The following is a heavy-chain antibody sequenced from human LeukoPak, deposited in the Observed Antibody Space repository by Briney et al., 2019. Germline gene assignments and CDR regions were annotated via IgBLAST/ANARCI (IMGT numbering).Heavy chain of an antibody. J-gene: IGHJ4*02. V-gene: IGHV1-2*02. D-gene: IGHD3-3*01. CDR3: ARYDFWSGYYGFDY. CDR2: INPNSGGT. Sequence: GASVKASCKASGYTFTGYYMHWVRQAPGQGLEWMGWINPNSGGTNYAQKFQGRVTMTRDTSISTAYMELSRLRSDDTAVYYCARYDFWSGYYGFDYWGQGTLVTVSS. CDR1: GYTFTGYY.